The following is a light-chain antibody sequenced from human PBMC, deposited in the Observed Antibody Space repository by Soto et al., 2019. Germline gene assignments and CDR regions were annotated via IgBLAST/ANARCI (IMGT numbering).Light chain of an antibody. CDR1: QGISSY. CDR3: QQLDSYPLT. CDR2: AAS. J-gene: IGKJ4*01. Sequence: IQLTQSPSSLSASVGDRVTITCRASQGISSYLAWYQHKPGKAPKLLIYAASTLQGGVPSRFSGSGSGPDFTLPLSSLQPEDFATYSCQQLDSYPLTFGGGTKVEIK. V-gene: IGKV1-9*01.